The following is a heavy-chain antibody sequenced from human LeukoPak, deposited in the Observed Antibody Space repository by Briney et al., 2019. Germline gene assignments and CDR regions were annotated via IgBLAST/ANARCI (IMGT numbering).Heavy chain of an antibody. J-gene: IGHJ5*02. V-gene: IGHV3-48*01. CDR2: ISSASNTI. CDR1: GFTFGSFW. Sequence: GGSLRLSCTASGFTFGSFWMSWVRQAPGKGLEWVSYISSASNTIYYADSVKGRFTISRDNAKNSLYLQMNSLRAEDTAMYYCARDGWFGDYNWFDPWGQGTLVTVSS. CDR3: ARDGWFGDYNWFDP. D-gene: IGHD3-10*01.